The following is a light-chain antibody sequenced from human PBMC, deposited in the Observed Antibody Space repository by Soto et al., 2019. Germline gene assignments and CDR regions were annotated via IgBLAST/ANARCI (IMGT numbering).Light chain of an antibody. J-gene: IGLJ2*01. CDR3: SSYTSSSTL. Sequence: QSVLTQPASVSGSPGQSITISCTGTSSDVGGYNYVSWNQQHPGKAPKLMIYDVSNRPSGVSNRFSGSKSGNTASLTISGLQAEDEADYYCSSYTSSSTLFGGGTKLTVL. CDR1: SSDVGGYNY. CDR2: DVS. V-gene: IGLV2-14*01.